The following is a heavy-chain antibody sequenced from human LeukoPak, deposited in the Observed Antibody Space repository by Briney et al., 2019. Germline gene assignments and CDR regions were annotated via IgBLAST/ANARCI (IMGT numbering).Heavy chain of an antibody. J-gene: IGHJ1*01. D-gene: IGHD2-21*02. CDR1: GGSISGSSYY. V-gene: IGHV4-39*02. Sequence: KASETLSLTCTVSGGSISGSSYYWGWIRQPPGKGLEWIGSIYYSGSTYYNPSLKSRVTISVDTSKNQFSLKLNAVTATDTAVYYCARGRLLFRRGYFQHWGQGTLVTVSS. CDR2: IYYSGST. CDR3: ARGRLLFRRGYFQH.